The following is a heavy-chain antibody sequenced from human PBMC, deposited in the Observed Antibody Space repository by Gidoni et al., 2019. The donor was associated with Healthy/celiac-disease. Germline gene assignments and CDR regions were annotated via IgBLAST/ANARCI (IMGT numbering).Heavy chain of an antibody. CDR2: INHSGST. Sequence: VQLQQCGAGLLKPSETLSLTCAVYGGSFSGYYWSWIRQPPGKGLEWIGEINHSGSTNYNPYLKSRVTIAVDTSKNQFSLKLSSVTAADTAVYYCARGPLLRISDIWGQGTMVTVSS. CDR1: GGSFSGYY. D-gene: IGHD2-15*01. CDR3: ARGPLLRISDI. V-gene: IGHV4-34*01. J-gene: IGHJ3*02.